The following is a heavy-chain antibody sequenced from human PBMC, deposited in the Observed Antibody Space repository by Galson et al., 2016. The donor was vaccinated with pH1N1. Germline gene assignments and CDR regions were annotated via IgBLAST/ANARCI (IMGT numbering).Heavy chain of an antibody. Sequence: SVKVSCKASGGTLGSYGINWVRQAPGQGLEWMGGIIPIFKTTKYAQNFQGRVTITADESTTTAYMELSSLRSEDTAVYYCAREDYYDTDLSDWYFDLWGQGTTVTVSS. V-gene: IGHV1-69*13. CDR3: AREDYYDTDLSDWYFDL. J-gene: IGHJ6*02. CDR1: GGTLGSYG. D-gene: IGHD3-22*01. CDR2: IIPIFKTT.